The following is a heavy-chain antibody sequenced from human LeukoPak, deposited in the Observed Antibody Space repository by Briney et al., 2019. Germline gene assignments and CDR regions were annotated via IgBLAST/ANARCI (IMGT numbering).Heavy chain of an antibody. J-gene: IGHJ4*02. D-gene: IGHD6-19*01. CDR1: GFTFSSYG. CDR3: ARTPGVAGSKNYFDY. V-gene: IGHV3-33*01. CDR2: IWYDGSNK. Sequence: GRSLRLSCAASGFTFSSYGMHWVRQAPGKGLEWVAVIWYDGSNKYYADSVKGRFTISRDNSKNTLYLQMNGLRAEDTAEYYCARTPGVAGSKNYFDYWGQGTLVTVSS.